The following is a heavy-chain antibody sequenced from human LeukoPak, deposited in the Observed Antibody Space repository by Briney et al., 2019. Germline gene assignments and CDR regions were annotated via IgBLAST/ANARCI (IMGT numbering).Heavy chain of an antibody. J-gene: IGHJ4*02. V-gene: IGHV1-2*04. CDR1: GYTFTGYY. D-gene: IGHD2-8*01. CDR2: INPNSGGT. Sequence: GASVKVSCKASGYTFTGYYMHWVRQAPGQGLEWMGWINPNSGGTNYAQKFQGWVTMTRDTSISTAYMELSRLRSDDTAVYYCASDCTNGVCYDDYWGQGTLVTVSS. CDR3: ASDCTNGVCYDDY.